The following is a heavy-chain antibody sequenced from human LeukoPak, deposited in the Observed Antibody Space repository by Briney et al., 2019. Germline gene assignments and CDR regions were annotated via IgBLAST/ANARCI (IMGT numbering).Heavy chain of an antibody. CDR1: GFTFDDYA. V-gene: IGHV3-23*01. D-gene: IGHD3-22*01. Sequence: PGRSLRLSCAASGFTFDDYAMSWVRQAPGKGLEWVSAISGSGGSTYYADSVKGRFTISRDNSKNTLYLQMNSLRAEDTAVYYCARGAYYYEDWGQGTLVTVSS. CDR2: ISGSGGST. J-gene: IGHJ4*02. CDR3: ARGAYYYED.